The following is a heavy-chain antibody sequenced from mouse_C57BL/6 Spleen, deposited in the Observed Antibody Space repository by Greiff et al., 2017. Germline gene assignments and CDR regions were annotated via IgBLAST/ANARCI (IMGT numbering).Heavy chain of an antibody. J-gene: IGHJ2*01. CDR2: IRLKSDNYAT. CDR1: GFTFSNYW. V-gene: IGHV6-3*01. Sequence: EVKVEESGGGLVQPGGSMKLSCVASGFTFSNYWMNWVRQSPEKGLEWVAQIRLKSDNYATHYAESVKGRFTISRDDSKSSVYLQMNNLRAEDTGIYYCSSYYDYDRGDYWGQGTTLTVSS. D-gene: IGHD2-4*01. CDR3: SSYYDYDRGDY.